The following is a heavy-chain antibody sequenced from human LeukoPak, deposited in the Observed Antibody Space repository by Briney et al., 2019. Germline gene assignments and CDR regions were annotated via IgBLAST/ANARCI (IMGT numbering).Heavy chain of an antibody. CDR1: GDSISSGGYY. V-gene: IGHV4-31*03. D-gene: IGHD1-14*01. J-gene: IGHJ4*02. CDR2: IYDSGTT. Sequence: SQTLSLTCTVSGDSISSGGYYWSWIRQHPGKGLEWIGYIYDSGTTYYNPSLKSRLTLSVDTSKNQFSLKLRSLTAADTAVYYCARGGDRRGFDYWGQGSQVTVSS. CDR3: ARGGDRRGFDY.